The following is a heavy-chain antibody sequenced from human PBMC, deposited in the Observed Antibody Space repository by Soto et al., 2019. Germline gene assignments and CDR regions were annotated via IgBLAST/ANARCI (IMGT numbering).Heavy chain of an antibody. Sequence: QVQLVQSGAEVKKPGSSVKVSCKASGGTFSSYAISWVRQAPGQGLEWMGGIIPIFGTSNYAQEFQGRVTITADESTSTAYMELSSLRSEDTAVYYCASPSTAYNCYYGMDVWGQGTTVTVSS. D-gene: IGHD2-2*01. V-gene: IGHV1-69*12. J-gene: IGHJ6*02. CDR2: IIPIFGTS. CDR3: ASPSTAYNCYYGMDV. CDR1: GGTFSSYA.